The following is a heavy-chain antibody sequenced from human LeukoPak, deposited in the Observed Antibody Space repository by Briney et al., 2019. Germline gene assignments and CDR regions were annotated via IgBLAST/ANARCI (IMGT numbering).Heavy chain of an antibody. V-gene: IGHV3-11*01. J-gene: IGHJ2*01. D-gene: IGHD3-16*01. Sequence: GGSLRLSCAASGFSLSDYYMSWIRQAPGKGLEWVSCISSTGYTIYYGDSVRGRFTISRDNARDSLFLQMNSLRAEDTAVYYCARHGVRHVPDWYFEFWGRGTLVTVSS. CDR2: ISSTGYTI. CDR1: GFSLSDYY. CDR3: ARHGVRHVPDWYFEF.